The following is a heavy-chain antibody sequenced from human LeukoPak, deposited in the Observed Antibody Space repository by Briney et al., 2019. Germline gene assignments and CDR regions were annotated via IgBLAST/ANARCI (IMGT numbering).Heavy chain of an antibody. CDR2: ISWNSGSI. J-gene: IGHJ4*02. CDR3: AKDRGSSGWYTFDY. CDR1: GFTFDDYA. D-gene: IGHD6-19*01. Sequence: PGGSLRLSCAASGFTFDDYAMHWVRQAPGKGLEWVSGISWNSGSIGYADSVKGRFTISRDNAKNSLYLQMNSLRAEDMALYYCAKDRGSSGWYTFDYGGQGTLVTVSS. V-gene: IGHV3-9*03.